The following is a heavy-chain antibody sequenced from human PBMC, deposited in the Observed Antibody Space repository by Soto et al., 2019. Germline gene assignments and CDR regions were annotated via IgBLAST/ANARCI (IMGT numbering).Heavy chain of an antibody. CDR3: ARQIQLWRDFDY. CDR1: GYSFTSYW. CDR2: IYPGDSDT. Sequence: VAAVKISGEGCGYSFTSYWCGWLRQMPGKGLEWMGIIYPGDSDTRYSPSFQGQVTISADKSISTAYLQWSSLKASDTAMYYCARQIQLWRDFDYWGQGTLVTVSS. V-gene: IGHV5-51*01. D-gene: IGHD5-18*01. J-gene: IGHJ4*02.